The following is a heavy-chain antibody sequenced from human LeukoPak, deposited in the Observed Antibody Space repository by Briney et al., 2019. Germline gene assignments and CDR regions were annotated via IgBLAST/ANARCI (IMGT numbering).Heavy chain of an antibody. V-gene: IGHV4-61*08. CDR3: VINRADGFDY. CDR2: IYYSGST. CDR1: GGSISSGGYY. Sequence: SQTLSLTCTVSGGSISSGGYYWSWIRQPPGKGLEWIGYIYYSGSTNYNPSLKSRVTISVDTSKNQFSLKLSSVTAADTAVYYCVINRADGFDYWGQGTLVTVSS. D-gene: IGHD2/OR15-2a*01. J-gene: IGHJ4*02.